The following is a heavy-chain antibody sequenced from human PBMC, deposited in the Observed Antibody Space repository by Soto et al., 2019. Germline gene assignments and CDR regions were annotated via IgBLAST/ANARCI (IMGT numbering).Heavy chain of an antibody. V-gene: IGHV3-30-3*01. Sequence: QVQLVESGGDVVQPGRSLRLSCAVSGFTFSSYVIHWVRQAPGKGLEWVALTSFDGNKQYVDSVKDRFTISRDSSNNKGNLEMNSLRSEDTAVYYCAREDESSGYAGTFQHWGQGTLVTVSP. CDR1: GFTFSSYV. CDR3: AREDESSGYAGTFQH. D-gene: IGHD3-22*01. CDR2: TSFDGNK. J-gene: IGHJ1*01.